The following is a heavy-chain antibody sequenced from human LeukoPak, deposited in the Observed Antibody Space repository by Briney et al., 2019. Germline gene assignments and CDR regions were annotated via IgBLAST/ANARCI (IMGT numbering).Heavy chain of an antibody. Sequence: ASVTVSCKASGYTFTGYDLDWVRQAPGQGLEWMGRINPNNGGTNYAQKLQGRVTMTRDTSISTAFMELSRLRSDDTAIYYCARDRLGSYEYWGQGTLVTVSS. D-gene: IGHD1-26*01. J-gene: IGHJ4*02. V-gene: IGHV1-2*06. CDR2: INPNNGGT. CDR3: ARDRLGSYEY. CDR1: GYTFTGYD.